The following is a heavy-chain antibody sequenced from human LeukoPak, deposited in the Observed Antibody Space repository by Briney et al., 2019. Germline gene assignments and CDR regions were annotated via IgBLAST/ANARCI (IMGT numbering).Heavy chain of an antibody. D-gene: IGHD3-22*01. Sequence: GESLKISCKGSGYSFTSYWIGWVRQMAGEGVEWMGINYPGDSDTRYSPSFQGQVTISADKSISTAYLQWSSLKASDTAMYYCARQERFAHYYDSSLRGAFDIWGQGTMVTVSS. CDR3: ARQERFAHYYDSSLRGAFDI. CDR1: GYSFTSYW. J-gene: IGHJ3*02. CDR2: NYPGDSDT. V-gene: IGHV5-51*01.